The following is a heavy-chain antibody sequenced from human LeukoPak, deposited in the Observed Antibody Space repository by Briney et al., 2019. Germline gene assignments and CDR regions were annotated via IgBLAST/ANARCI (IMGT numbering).Heavy chain of an antibody. J-gene: IGHJ4*02. CDR1: GFTLSNYR. Sequence: GGSLRLSCAASGFTLSNYRLSWVRHAPGKGLEWDLGIGISGSTTYYADSVKGRFTISRENSKNTLYLQMSSLRAEVTAVYYCAKLGGGVTVTGLRYFEYWGQGTLVTVSS. CDR2: IGISGSTT. D-gene: IGHD6-19*01. V-gene: IGHV3-23*01. CDR3: AKLGGGVTVTGLRYFEY.